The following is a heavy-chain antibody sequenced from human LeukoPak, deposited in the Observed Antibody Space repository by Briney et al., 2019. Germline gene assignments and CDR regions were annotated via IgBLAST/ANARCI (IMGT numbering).Heavy chain of an antibody. CDR1: GFTFSSYA. D-gene: IGHD3-10*01. Sequence: GGSLRLSCAASGFTFSSYAMSWVRQAPGKGLEWVSAISGSGGSTYYADSVKGRFTISRDNSKNSLYLQMNSLRAEDTAVYYCARGYGSGSYPDYWGQGTLVTVSS. CDR3: ARGYGSGSYPDY. V-gene: IGHV3-23*01. CDR2: ISGSGGST. J-gene: IGHJ4*02.